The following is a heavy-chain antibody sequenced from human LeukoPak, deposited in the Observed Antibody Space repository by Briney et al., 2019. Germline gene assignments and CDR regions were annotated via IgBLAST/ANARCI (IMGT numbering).Heavy chain of an antibody. CDR2: IYYSGST. V-gene: IGHV4-59*12. J-gene: IGHJ4*02. CDR1: GGSISSYY. CDR3: AREPYYDILTGRGGNYYFDY. D-gene: IGHD3-9*01. Sequence: PSETLSLTCTVSGGSISSYYWSWIRQPPGKGLEWIGYIYYSGSTNYNPSLKSRVTISVDKSKNQFSLKLSSVTAADTAVYYCAREPYYDILTGRGGNYYFDYWGQGTLVTVSS.